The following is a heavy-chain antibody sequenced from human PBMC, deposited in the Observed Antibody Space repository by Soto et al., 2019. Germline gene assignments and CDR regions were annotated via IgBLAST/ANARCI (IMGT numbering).Heavy chain of an antibody. D-gene: IGHD3-10*01. V-gene: IGHV3-64*04. CDR1: GFTFSNYA. Sequence: GGSLRLSCSVSGFTFSNYAVHWVRQAPGKGLEHVSAISGSGGSTYYADSVKGRFTISRDNSKNTLYLQMNSLRAEDTAVYYCAKESRSWVARVNFDYWGQGTLVTVSS. J-gene: IGHJ4*02. CDR2: ISGSGGST. CDR3: AKESRSWVARVNFDY.